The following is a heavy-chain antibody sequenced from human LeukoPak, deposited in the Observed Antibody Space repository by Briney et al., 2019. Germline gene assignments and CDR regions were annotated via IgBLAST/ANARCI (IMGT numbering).Heavy chain of an antibody. CDR1: GYTLTELS. CDR3: ATAGWPARYFDY. Sequence: GASVKVSCKVSGYTLTELSMHWVRQAPGKGLEWMGGFDPEDGETIYAQKFQGRVAMTEDTSTDTAYMELSSLRSEDTAVYYCATAGWPARYFDYWGQGTLATVSS. V-gene: IGHV1-24*01. CDR2: FDPEDGET. J-gene: IGHJ4*02.